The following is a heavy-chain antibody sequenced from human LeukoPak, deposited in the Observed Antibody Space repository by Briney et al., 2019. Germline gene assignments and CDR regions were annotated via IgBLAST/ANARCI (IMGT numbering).Heavy chain of an antibody. CDR1: GFTFNMYT. CDR2: ISSSGVYI. D-gene: IGHD6-6*01. CDR3: ARVIAARIDY. Sequence: GGSLRLSCAASGFTFNMYTMNWVRQAPGKGLEWVSSISSSGVYIYYADSVKGRFTISRDNTKNSLYLQMNSLRAEDTAVYYCARVIAARIDYWGQGTLVTVSS. V-gene: IGHV3-21*01. J-gene: IGHJ4*02.